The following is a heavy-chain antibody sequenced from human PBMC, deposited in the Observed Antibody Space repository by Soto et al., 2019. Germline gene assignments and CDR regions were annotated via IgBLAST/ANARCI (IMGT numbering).Heavy chain of an antibody. J-gene: IGHJ4*02. CDR2: IDYNGVT. D-gene: IGHD2-15*01. CDR1: GVSISSIDYY. CDR3: GRVLVAATLNTGSHX. Sequence: SETLSLTFSVSGVSISSIDYYWAWIRQPPGKGLELIGSIDYNGVTYSNPSLKGRVTISKDTSKNKFSLQLTSVTAADTAFYYCGRVLVAATLNTGSHXWGQGTQVTVSX. V-gene: IGHV4-39*02.